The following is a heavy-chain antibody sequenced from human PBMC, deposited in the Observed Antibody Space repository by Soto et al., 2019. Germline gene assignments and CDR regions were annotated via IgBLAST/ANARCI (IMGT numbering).Heavy chain of an antibody. CDR1: GFTFSSYS. CDR3: ARRNCSGGSCYVMDV. J-gene: IGHJ6*02. D-gene: IGHD2-15*01. Sequence: GGSLRLSCAASGFTFSSYSMNWVRQAPGKGLEWVSSISSSSSYIYYADSVKGRFTISRDNAKNSLYLQMNSLRAEDTAVYYCARRNCSGGSCYVMDVWGQGTTVTVSS. V-gene: IGHV3-21*01. CDR2: ISSSSSYI.